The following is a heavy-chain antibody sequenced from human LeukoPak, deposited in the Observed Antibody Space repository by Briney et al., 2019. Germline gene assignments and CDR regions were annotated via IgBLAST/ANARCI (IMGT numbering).Heavy chain of an antibody. D-gene: IGHD5-12*01. CDR3: ARDGYGGCFDY. CDR1: GFTFSSYS. V-gene: IGHV3-21*01. Sequence: GGSLRLSCAASGFTFSSYSMNWVRQAPGKGLEWVSSISSSSSYIYYADSVKGRFTISRDNAKNSLYLRMNSLRAEDTAVYYCARDGYGGCFDYWGQGTLVTVSS. J-gene: IGHJ4*02. CDR2: ISSSSSYI.